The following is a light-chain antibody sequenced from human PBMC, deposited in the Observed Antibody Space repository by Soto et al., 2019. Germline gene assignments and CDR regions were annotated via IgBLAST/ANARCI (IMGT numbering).Light chain of an antibody. Sequence: EIVLTHYQATLSFSPSERVTLXLMASQSVSSYLAWYQQKPGQAPRLLIYDASNRATGIPARFSGSGSGTDFTLTISSLEPEDFAVYYCQQRSNWPLTFGGGTKVDI. CDR1: QSVSSY. CDR2: DAS. J-gene: IGKJ4*01. V-gene: IGKV3-11*01. CDR3: QQRSNWPLT.